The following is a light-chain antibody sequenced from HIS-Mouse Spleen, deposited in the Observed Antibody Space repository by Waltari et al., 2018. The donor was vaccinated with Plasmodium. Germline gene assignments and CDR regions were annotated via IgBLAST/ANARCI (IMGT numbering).Light chain of an antibody. Sequence: SYELTQPPSVSVSPGQTARITCSGDALPKQYAYWYQQKPGQAPVLVIYKDSERPSGIPGGFSGSSSGTTVTLTISGVQAEDEADYYCQSADSSGTYRVFGGGTKLTVL. CDR2: KDS. V-gene: IGLV3-25*03. J-gene: IGLJ2*01. CDR3: QSADSSGTYRV. CDR1: ALPKQY.